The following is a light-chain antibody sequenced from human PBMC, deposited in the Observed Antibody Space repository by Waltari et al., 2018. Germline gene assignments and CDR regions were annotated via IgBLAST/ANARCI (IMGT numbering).Light chain of an antibody. CDR2: RAS. V-gene: IGKV3-15*01. CDR3: QQYNNWRTT. Sequence: EVVVTQSPDTLSLSPGETATLSCRASQNVYTNIGWYQQKPGQPPRLLIYRASSRDTGVPARFSGSGSGTEFTLTINSLQSEDFAIYYCQQYNNWRTTFGQVTRVEI. J-gene: IGKJ1*01. CDR1: QNVYTN.